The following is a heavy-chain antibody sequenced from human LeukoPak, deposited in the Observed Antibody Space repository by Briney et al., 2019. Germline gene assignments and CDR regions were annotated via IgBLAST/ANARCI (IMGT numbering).Heavy chain of an antibody. CDR2: VFPSGST. CDR3: AREAGEWIIRGIIDAYFDS. V-gene: IGHV4-39*07. Sequence: SETLSLTCTVSGGSISSSSYYWGWIRQPPGKGLEWIGEVFPSGSTNYNPSLKSRVILSVDKSRNQFSLKLTSVPAADTAVYYCAREAGEWIIRGIIDAYFDSWGQGILVTVSP. J-gene: IGHJ4*02. CDR1: GGSISSSSYY. D-gene: IGHD3-10*01.